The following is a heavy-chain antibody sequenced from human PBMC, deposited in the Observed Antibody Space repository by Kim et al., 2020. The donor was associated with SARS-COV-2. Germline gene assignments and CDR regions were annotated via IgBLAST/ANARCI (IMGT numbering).Heavy chain of an antibody. CDR1: GFTFSSYG. D-gene: IGHD4-4*01. Sequence: GGSLRLSCAASGFTFSSYGMHWVRQAPGKGLEWVAVIWYDGSNKYYADSVKGRFTISRDNSKNTLYLQMNSLRAEDTAVYYCAKDTVTTQTLDYWGQGTLVTVSS. J-gene: IGHJ4*02. CDR2: IWYDGSNK. V-gene: IGHV3-33*06. CDR3: AKDTVTTQTLDY.